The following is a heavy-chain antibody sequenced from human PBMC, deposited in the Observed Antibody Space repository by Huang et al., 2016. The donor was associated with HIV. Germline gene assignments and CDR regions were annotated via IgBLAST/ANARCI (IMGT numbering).Heavy chain of an antibody. CDR1: GYNFKTHA. CDR2: VSGDNSYT. CDR3: ARRVGSGWYGEIDY. J-gene: IGHJ4*02. D-gene: IGHD6-19*01. Sequence: QVQLLQSGAEVKKPGASVKISCKTSGYNFKTHAVSWVRQTPGQGLEWMGGVSGDNSYTTDSQRLQGRVTMTTDTSTNTVYMELRSLRSDDTAVYYCARRVGSGWYGEIDYWGQGTLVTVSS. V-gene: IGHV1-18*04.